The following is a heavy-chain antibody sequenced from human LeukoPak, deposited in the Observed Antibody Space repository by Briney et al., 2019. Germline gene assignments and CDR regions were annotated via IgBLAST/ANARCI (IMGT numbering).Heavy chain of an antibody. CDR3: ARDPVGAIGYGMDV. D-gene: IGHD1-26*01. J-gene: IGHJ6*02. V-gene: IGHV3-66*01. Sequence: PGGSLRLSCAASRFTVSSNYMNWVRQAPGKGLEWVSVIYSGGSTIYADSVKGRFTISRDSSKNTLYLQMNSLRAEDTAVYYCARDPVGAIGYGMDVWGQGTTVTVSS. CDR2: IYSGGST. CDR1: RFTVSSNY.